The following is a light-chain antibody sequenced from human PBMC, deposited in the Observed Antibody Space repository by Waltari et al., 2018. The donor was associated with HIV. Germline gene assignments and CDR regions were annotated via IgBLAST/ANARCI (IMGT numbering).Light chain of an antibody. CDR1: TPTIGSHS. Sequence: SVLTHPPSASGTPGRTVTIPCSGITPTIGSHSVFGYQTLPGTAPKLLMHRNHQRPSGVPDRFSDSTSGTSASLAISGLRSEDEADYYCATWDDSLSGVLFGGGTKLTVL. CDR3: ATWDDSLSGVL. V-gene: IGLV1-47*01. CDR2: RNH. J-gene: IGLJ2*01.